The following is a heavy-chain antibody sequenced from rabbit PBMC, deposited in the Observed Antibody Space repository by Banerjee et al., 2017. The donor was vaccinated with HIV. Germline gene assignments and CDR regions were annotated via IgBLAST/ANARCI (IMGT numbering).Heavy chain of an antibody. Sequence: QEQVEESGGDLVKPEGSLTLTCTASGFSFSSYYWICWVRQAPGKGLEWIACIYVGSGGTTYYASWAKGRFTISKTSSTTVTLQMTSLTAADTATYFCARREYVRNGGYYNLWGQGTLVTVS. D-gene: IGHD1-1*01. CDR3: ARREYVRNGGYYNL. J-gene: IGHJ4*01. CDR2: IYVGSGGTT. CDR1: GFSFSSYYW. V-gene: IGHV1S45*01.